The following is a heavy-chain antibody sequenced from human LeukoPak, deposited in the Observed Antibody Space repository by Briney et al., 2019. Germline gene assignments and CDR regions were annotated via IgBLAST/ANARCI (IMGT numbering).Heavy chain of an antibody. V-gene: IGHV3-23*01. Sequence: GGSLRLSCAASGFTFSSYAMSWVRQAPGKGLEWVSAISGSGGSTYYADSVEGRFTISRDNSKNTLYLQMNSLRAEDTAVYYCAKLRAIFGVVTDYWGQGTLVTVSS. CDR1: GFTFSSYA. CDR3: AKLRAIFGVVTDY. J-gene: IGHJ4*02. D-gene: IGHD3-3*01. CDR2: ISGSGGST.